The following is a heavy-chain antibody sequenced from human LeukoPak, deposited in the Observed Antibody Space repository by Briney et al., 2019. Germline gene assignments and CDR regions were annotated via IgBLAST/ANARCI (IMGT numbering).Heavy chain of an antibody. J-gene: IGHJ4*02. V-gene: IGHV3-30-3*01. D-gene: IGHD5-18*01. CDR3: ARGDTAMVSYYFDY. CDR2: ISYDGSNK. CDR1: GFTFSSYA. Sequence: GGSLRLSCAASGFTFSSYAMHWVRQAPGKGLEWVAVISYDGSNKYYADSVKGRFTISRDNSKNTLYLQMNSLRAEDTAVYYCARGDTAMVSYYFDYWGQGTLVTVSP.